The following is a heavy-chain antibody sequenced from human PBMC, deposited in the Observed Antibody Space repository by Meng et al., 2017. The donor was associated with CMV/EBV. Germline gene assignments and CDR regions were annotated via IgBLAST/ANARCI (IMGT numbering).Heavy chain of an antibody. CDR1: GGPFCSYA. CDR3: ARMPRDGYNYIDY. CDR2: IIPIFGTA. D-gene: IGHD5-24*01. Sequence: QVQLWWVGAGVKMSGTSVKVSCKASGGPFCSYAISWGRQVREHWLDWMGGIIPIFGTANYAQKFQGRVTITADESTTTAYMELSSLRSEDTAMYYCARMPRDGYNYIDYWGQGTLVTVFS. J-gene: IGHJ4*02. V-gene: IGHV1-69*01.